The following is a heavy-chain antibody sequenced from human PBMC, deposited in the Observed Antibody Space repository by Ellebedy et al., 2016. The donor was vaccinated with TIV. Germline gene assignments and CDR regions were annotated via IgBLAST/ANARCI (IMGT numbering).Heavy chain of an antibody. CDR1: GFTCSSYA. CDR2: IVGSGA. V-gene: IGHV3-23*01. J-gene: IGHJ4*02. Sequence: GESLKISCAASGFTCSSYAMSWVRQAPGKGLEWVSGIVGSGAEKYADSVKGLFTISRDNSKRTVVLPMRSVRAEDTAVYFCAKDRTSGDGYWVFDSWGQGTMVSVSS. CDR3: AKDRTSGDGYWVFDS. D-gene: IGHD2-21*02.